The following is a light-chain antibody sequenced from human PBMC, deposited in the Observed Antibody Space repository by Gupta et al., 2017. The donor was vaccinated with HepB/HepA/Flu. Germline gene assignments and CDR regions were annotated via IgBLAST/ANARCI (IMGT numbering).Light chain of an antibody. CDR2: DAS. CDR3: QQYNDWPWT. V-gene: IGKV3-15*01. CDR1: QSVSSS. J-gene: IGKJ1*01. Sequence: EIVMTQSPATLSVSPGEGATLSCRASQSVSSSLVWYQQKPGQAPRLLIYDASTRATGIPARFSGSGSGTEFTLTINSLQSEDFAVYYCQQYNDWPWTFGQGSKVEIK.